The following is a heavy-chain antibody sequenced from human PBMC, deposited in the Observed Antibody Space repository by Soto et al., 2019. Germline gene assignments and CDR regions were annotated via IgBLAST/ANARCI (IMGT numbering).Heavy chain of an antibody. J-gene: IGHJ4*02. CDR1: GYTFTSYA. V-gene: IGHV1-3*01. D-gene: IGHD1-26*01. Sequence: GPSVKVSCKASGYTFTSYAMHWVRQAPGQRLEWMGWINAGNGNTKYSQKFQGRVTITRDTSASTAYMELSSLRSEDTAVYYCARVKIVGATSASHTNFDYWGQGTLVTVSS. CDR2: INAGNGNT. CDR3: ARVKIVGATSASHTNFDY.